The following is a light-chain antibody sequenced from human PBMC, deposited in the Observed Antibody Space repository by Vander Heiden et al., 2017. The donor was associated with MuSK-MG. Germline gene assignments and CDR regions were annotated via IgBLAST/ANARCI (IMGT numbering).Light chain of an antibody. J-gene: IGLJ3*02. Sequence: SYVLPQPPSVAVAPGKTARLTCGGNNIGSKSLHGYQQKPGQAPVVVIYYDSDRPSGIPERFSGSNSGTTATLTISRVEAGDEADYYCQVWDSSSDHRVFGGGTKLTVL. CDR3: QVWDSSSDHRV. CDR1: NIGSKS. CDR2: YDS. V-gene: IGLV3-21*04.